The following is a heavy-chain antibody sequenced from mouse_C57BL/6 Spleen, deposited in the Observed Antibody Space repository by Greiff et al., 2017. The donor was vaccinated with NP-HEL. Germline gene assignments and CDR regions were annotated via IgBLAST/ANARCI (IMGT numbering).Heavy chain of an antibody. CDR3: ARVYYYGSSPY. CDR1: GYSITSGYY. V-gene: IGHV3-6*01. J-gene: IGHJ4*01. CDR2: ISYDGSN. D-gene: IGHD1-1*01. Sequence: EVKLMESGPGLVKPSQSLSLTCSVTGYSITSGYYWNWIRQFPGNKLEWMGYISYDGSNNYNPSLKNRISITRDTSKNQFFLKLNSVTTEDTATYYCARVYYYGSSPYWGQGTSVTVSS.